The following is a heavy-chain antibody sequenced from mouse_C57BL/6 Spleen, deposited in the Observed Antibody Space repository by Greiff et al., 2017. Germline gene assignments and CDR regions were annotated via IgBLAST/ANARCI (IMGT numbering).Heavy chain of an antibody. CDR3: ARGDYYGNYAWFAY. Sequence: VQLQQSGPELVKPGASVKMSCKASGYTFTDYNMHWVKQSHGKSLEWIGYINPNNGGTSYNQKFKGKATLTVNKSSSTAYMELRSLTSEDSAVYYCARGDYYGNYAWFAYWGQGTLVTVSA. CDR2: INPNNGGT. D-gene: IGHD2-1*01. V-gene: IGHV1-22*01. J-gene: IGHJ3*01. CDR1: GYTFTDYN.